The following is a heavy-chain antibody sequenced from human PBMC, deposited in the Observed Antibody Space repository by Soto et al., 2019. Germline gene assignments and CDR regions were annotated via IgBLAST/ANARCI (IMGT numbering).Heavy chain of an antibody. CDR2: IYPDDSDT. J-gene: IGHJ6*01. D-gene: IGHD1-7*01. Sequence: PAAAMTISCEGFGNSSSNYWIGRVRPTPGKNQEWMAIIYPDDSDTRYSPSFQGQVTISADKSIITAYLQWSSLKASDTAMYYCASMCFSGTGNLENYSHSMDV. CDR1: GNSSSNYW. V-gene: IGHV5-51*01. CDR3: ASMCFSGTGNLENYSHSMDV.